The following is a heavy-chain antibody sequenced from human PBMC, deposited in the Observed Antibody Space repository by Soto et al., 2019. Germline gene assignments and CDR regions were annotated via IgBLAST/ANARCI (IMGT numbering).Heavy chain of an antibody. CDR3: ARGADGRYHHYGMDV. CDR1: GGSVNSGSYY. Sequence: SETLSLTCTVSGGSVNSGSYYWSWIRQPPGKGLEWVGYISNSGSTNYNPSLKSRITISVDTSKNQFSLKLGSVTAADTAVYSCARGADGRYHHYGMDVWGQGTTVTVSS. CDR2: ISNSGST. V-gene: IGHV4-61*01. J-gene: IGHJ6*02.